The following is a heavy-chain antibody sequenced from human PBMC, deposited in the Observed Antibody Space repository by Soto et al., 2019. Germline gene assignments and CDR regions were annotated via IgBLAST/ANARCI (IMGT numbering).Heavy chain of an antibody. J-gene: IGHJ4*02. Sequence: SETLSLTCAVSGGSFTSNNWWTWVRQPTGQGLEWIGEIYRTGSTNYNPSLKSRVTISLDKSENQFSLKVTSLTAADTAVHYCASRDQGTRVDDWGEGTMVTVSS. CDR3: ASRDQGTRVDD. CDR1: GGSFTSNNW. V-gene: IGHV4-4*02. CDR2: IYRTGST. D-gene: IGHD1-7*01.